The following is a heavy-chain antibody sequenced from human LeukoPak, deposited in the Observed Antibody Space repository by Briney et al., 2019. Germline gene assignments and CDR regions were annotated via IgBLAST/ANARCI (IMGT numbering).Heavy chain of an antibody. CDR3: ASHPRWTSAFDI. D-gene: IGHD4-23*01. CDR2: IYYSGST. CDR1: GGSISSSSYY. V-gene: IGHV4-39*07. Sequence: PSETLSLTCTVSGGSISSSSYYWGWIRQPPGKGLEWIGSIYYSGSTYYNPSLKSRVTISVDKSKNQFSLKLSSVTAADTAVYYCASHPRWTSAFDIWGQGTMVTVSS. J-gene: IGHJ3*02.